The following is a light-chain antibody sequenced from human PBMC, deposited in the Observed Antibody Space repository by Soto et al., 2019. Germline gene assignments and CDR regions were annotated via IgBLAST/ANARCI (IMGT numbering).Light chain of an antibody. J-gene: IGKJ4*01. CDR3: QQYNKWPPLT. V-gene: IGKV3-15*01. CDR1: QSVSSD. CDR2: DAS. Sequence: EIVMTQSPATLSVSPGERATLSCRASQSVSSDLAWYQQKPGQAPRLLIYDASTWATGIPVRFSGSGSGTEFTLTISSLQSEDFALYYCQQYNKWPPLTFGGGTKVEI.